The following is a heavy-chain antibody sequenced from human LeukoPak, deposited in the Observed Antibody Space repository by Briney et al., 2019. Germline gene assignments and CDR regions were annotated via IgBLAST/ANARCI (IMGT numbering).Heavy chain of an antibody. Sequence: SQTLSLTCTVSGGSISSGGYYWSWIRQHPGKGLEWIGYIYYSGSTYYNPSLKSRVTISVDTSKNQFSLKLSSVTAADTAVYYCARGLTYYDFWSGYWGAIDYWGQGTRVTVSS. D-gene: IGHD3-3*01. CDR3: ARGLTYYDFWSGYWGAIDY. V-gene: IGHV4-31*03. J-gene: IGHJ4*02. CDR2: IYYSGST. CDR1: GGSISSGGYY.